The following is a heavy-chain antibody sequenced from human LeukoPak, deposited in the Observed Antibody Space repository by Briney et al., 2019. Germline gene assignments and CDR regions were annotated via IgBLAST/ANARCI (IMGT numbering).Heavy chain of an antibody. CDR2: IYYTGST. V-gene: IGHV4-39*01. J-gene: IGHJ6*04. CDR3: ARQGAYGSGSYLVDV. Sequence: SETLSLTCNVSGGSISSSSYYWGWIRQPPGKGLEWIGSIYYTGSTYSNPSLKSRVTISVNTSKNQFSLKLSSVTAADTAVYYCARQGAYGSGSYLVDVWGKGTTVTLSS. CDR1: GGSISSSSYY. D-gene: IGHD3-10*01.